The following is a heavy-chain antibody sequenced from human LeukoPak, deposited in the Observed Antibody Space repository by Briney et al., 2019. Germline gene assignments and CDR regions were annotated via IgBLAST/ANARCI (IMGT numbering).Heavy chain of an antibody. J-gene: IGHJ4*02. D-gene: IGHD5-24*01. CDR3: AILQRDGYNAIDY. V-gene: IGHV4-34*01. CDR2: INHSGST. Sequence: SETLFLTCAVYGGSFSGYYWSWIRQPPGKGLEWIGEINHSGSTNYNPSLKSRVTISVDTSKNQFSLKLSSVTAADTAVYYCAILQRDGYNAIDYWGQGTLVTVSS. CDR1: GGSFSGYY.